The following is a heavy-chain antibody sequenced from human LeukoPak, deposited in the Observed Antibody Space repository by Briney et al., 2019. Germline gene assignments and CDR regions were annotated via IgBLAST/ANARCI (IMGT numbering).Heavy chain of an antibody. CDR3: ARDNPPDY. CDR2: VKQDGSEK. CDR1: GFTFSNYG. Sequence: PGGSLRLSCAASGFTFSNYGMHWVRQAPGKGLEWVANVKQDGSEKSYVESVRGRFTISRDNAKNSLYLQLNSLRAEDTALYYCARDNPPDYWGQGTLVTVSS. J-gene: IGHJ4*02. V-gene: IGHV3-7*03.